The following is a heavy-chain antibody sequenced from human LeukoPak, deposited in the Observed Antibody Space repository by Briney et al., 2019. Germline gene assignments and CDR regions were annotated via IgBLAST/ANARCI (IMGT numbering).Heavy chain of an antibody. D-gene: IGHD6-13*01. V-gene: IGHV3-30*18. Sequence: QPGRSLRLSCAASGFTFSSYGMHWVPQAPGKGLEWVAVISYDGSNKYYADSVKGRFTISRDNSKNTLYLQMNSLRAEDTAVYYCAKDSSSSAMDVWGQGTTVTVSS. CDR1: GFTFSSYG. CDR3: AKDSSSSAMDV. CDR2: ISYDGSNK. J-gene: IGHJ6*01.